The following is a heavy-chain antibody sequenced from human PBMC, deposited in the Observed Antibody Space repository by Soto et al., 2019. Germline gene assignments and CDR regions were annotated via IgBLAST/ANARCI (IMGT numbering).Heavy chain of an antibody. D-gene: IGHD3-3*01. V-gene: IGHV1-69*06. CDR1: GDSFRIST. Sequence: QEQLVQSGAEVKKPGSSVKVACKVSGDSFRISTVSWVRQAPGQGLEWMGGIVPSLDTTTYAHQFQGRVAMTADKSATTVFLDLHRLAPDDTAVYFCARGSAATVPTGYFDYWGQGTLVTVSS. CDR3: ARGSAATVPTGYFDY. CDR2: IVPSLDTT. J-gene: IGHJ4*02.